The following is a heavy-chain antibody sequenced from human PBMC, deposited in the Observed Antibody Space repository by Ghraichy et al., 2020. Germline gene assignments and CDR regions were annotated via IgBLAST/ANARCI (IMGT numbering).Heavy chain of an antibody. CDR2: IYSGGST. CDR3: AREGPIFGVARKAFDI. CDR1: GFTVSSNY. J-gene: IGHJ3*02. V-gene: IGHV3-53*01. Sequence: GGSLRLSCAASGFTVSSNYMSWVRQAPGKGLEWVSVIYSGGSTYYADSVKGRFTISRDNSKNTLYLQMNSLRAEDTAVYYCAREGPIFGVARKAFDIWGQGTMVTVSS. D-gene: IGHD3-3*01.